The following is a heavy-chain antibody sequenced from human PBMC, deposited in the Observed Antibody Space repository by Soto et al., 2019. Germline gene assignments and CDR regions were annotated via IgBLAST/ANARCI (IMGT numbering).Heavy chain of an antibody. CDR1: GGTFSSYA. CDR2: IIPIFGTA. Sequence: ASVKVSCKASGGTFSSYAISWVRQAPGQGLEWMGGIIPIFGTANYAQKFQGRVTITADESTSTAYMELSGLKSDDTAVYYCARGKDRLQLGGNYYYILDVWGQGTTVTVSS. D-gene: IGHD5-12*01. V-gene: IGHV1-69*13. CDR3: ARGKDRLQLGGNYYYILDV. J-gene: IGHJ6*02.